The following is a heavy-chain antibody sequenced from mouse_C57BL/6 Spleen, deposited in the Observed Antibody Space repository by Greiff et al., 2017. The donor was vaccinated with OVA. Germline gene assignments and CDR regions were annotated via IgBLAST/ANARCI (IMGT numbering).Heavy chain of an antibody. Sequence: QVQLQQSGAELARPGASVKLSCKASGYTFTSYGISWVKQRTGQGLEWIGEIYPRSGNTYYNEKFKGKATLTADKSSSTAYMELRSLTSEDSAVYFCARSGQRDYFDYWGKGTTLTVSS. J-gene: IGHJ2*01. CDR2: IYPRSGNT. D-gene: IGHD3-3*01. V-gene: IGHV1-81*01. CDR3: ARSGQRDYFDY. CDR1: GYTFTSYG.